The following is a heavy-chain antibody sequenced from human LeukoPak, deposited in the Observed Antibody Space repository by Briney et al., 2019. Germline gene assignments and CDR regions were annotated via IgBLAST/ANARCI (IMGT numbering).Heavy chain of an antibody. D-gene: IGHD3-10*01. CDR3: VRGGSKWFEP. CDR2: ISNRGDTM. Sequence: PGGSLRLSCAAPGFTLIDNYMTWIRQTPGKGLEWLSSISNRGDTMYYADSVRGRFIISRDNAKSSLYLQMNDLRVDDTAVYYCVRGGSKWFEPWGQGTLVTVSS. J-gene: IGHJ5*02. CDR1: GFTLIDNY. V-gene: IGHV3-11*01.